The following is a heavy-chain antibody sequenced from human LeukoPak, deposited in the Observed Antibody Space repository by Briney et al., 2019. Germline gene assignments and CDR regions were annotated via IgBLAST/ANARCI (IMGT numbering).Heavy chain of an antibody. CDR2: INPNSGGT. J-gene: IGHJ4*02. V-gene: IGHV1-2*02. CDR3: ASPHNRNHYFDY. CDR1: GYTFTFYY. Sequence: ASVNLSFNSSGYTFTFYYMHWIRHPHAQGLEWMGWINPNSGGTNYSHTFQGRVTMTRDTSISTAYVELSRLRSDDTAVYYWASPHNRNHYFDYWGQGTLVTVSS. D-gene: IGHD1-14*01.